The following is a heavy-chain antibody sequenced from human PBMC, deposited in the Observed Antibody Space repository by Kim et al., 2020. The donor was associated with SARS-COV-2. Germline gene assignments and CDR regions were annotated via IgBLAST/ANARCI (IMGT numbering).Heavy chain of an antibody. J-gene: IGHJ5*02. D-gene: IGHD6-13*01. CDR1: GYTLTELS. V-gene: IGHV1-24*01. CDR3: ATTAGTGHSNWFDP. Sequence: ASVKVSCKVSGYTLTELSMHWVRQAPGKGLEWMGGFDPEDGETLYAQKFQGRVTMTEDTSTDTAYMELSSLRSEDTAVYYCATTAGTGHSNWFDPWGQGTLVTVSS. CDR2: FDPEDGET.